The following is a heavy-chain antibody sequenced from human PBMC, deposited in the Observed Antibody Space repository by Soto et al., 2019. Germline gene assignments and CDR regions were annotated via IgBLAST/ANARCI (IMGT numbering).Heavy chain of an antibody. V-gene: IGHV1-2*04. CDR1: GYTFTGYY. D-gene: IGHD5-12*01. CDR2: INPHSGGT. Sequence: QVQLVQSGAEVKKPGASVKVSCKASGYTFTGYYMHWVRQAPGQGLEWMGWINPHSGGTNYAQKFQGWVTMTRDTSISTAYMELSRLRSDDTAVYYCARVGYSGYACCGMDVWGQGTTVTVSS. J-gene: IGHJ6*02. CDR3: ARVGYSGYACCGMDV.